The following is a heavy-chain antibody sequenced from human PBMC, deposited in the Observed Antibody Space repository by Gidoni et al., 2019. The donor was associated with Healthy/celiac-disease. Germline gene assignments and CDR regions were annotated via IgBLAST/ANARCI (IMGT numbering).Heavy chain of an antibody. V-gene: IGHV3-23*01. CDR2: ISGSGGST. CDR1: GFTFRRYS. D-gene: IGHD3-3*01. Sequence: EVQLLESGGGLVQPGGSLRLSCAASGFTFRRYSMSWFRQAPGKGLESVSAISGSGGSTYYADSVKGLFTISRDNSKNTLYLQMNSLRAEDTAVYYCAKGTNYDFWSGYYDWGDAFDIWGQGTMVTVSS. J-gene: IGHJ3*02. CDR3: AKGTNYDFWSGYYDWGDAFDI.